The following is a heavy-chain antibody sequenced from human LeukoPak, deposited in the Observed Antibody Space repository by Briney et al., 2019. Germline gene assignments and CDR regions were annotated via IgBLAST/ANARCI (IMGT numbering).Heavy chain of an antibody. V-gene: IGHV1-18*01. CDR3: ARPYYDSSAPPYDY. CDR2: ISDYNGNT. Sequence: AASVKVSCKASGYTFTSYGISWVRRAPGQGLEWMGWISDYNGNTNYAQKLQGRVTMTTDTSTSTAYMELRSLRSDDTTVYYCARPYYDSSAPPYDYWGQGTLVTVSS. J-gene: IGHJ4*02. D-gene: IGHD3-22*01. CDR1: GYTFTSYG.